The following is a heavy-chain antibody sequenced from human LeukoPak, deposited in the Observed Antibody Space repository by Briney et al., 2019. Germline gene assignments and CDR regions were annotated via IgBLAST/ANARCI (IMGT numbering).Heavy chain of an antibody. V-gene: IGHV3-9*01. Sequence: GGSLRLSCAASGFTFDDYAMHWVRQAPGKGLEWVSGISWNSGSIGYADSVKGRFTISRDNAKNSLYLQMNSLRAEDTALYYCAKPFLRFLEWLPDIWGQGTLVTVSS. CDR3: AKPFLRFLEWLPDI. J-gene: IGHJ4*02. D-gene: IGHD3-3*01. CDR1: GFTFDDYA. CDR2: ISWNSGSI.